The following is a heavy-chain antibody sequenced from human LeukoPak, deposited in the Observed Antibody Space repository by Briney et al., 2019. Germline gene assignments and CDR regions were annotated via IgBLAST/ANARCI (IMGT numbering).Heavy chain of an antibody. Sequence: ASVTVSCKASVYTFTSYDINWVRQATGQGLDWMGWMNPNSGNTGYAQKFQGRVTMTRDTSINTAYMELSSLRSEDTAEYYCARGMVRGVQDPWGQGTLVTVSS. J-gene: IGHJ5*02. CDR3: ARGMVRGVQDP. D-gene: IGHD3-10*01. CDR2: MNPNSGNT. V-gene: IGHV1-8*01. CDR1: VYTFTSYD.